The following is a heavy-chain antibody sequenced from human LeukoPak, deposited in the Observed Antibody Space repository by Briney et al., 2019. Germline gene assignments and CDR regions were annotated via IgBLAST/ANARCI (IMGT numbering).Heavy chain of an antibody. Sequence: PSGTLSLTCAVSGVSISSSNWWSWVRQPPGKGLEWIGEIYHSGSTNYNPSLKSRVTISVDKSKNQFSLKLSSVTAADTAVYYCARGLGIAGLYYFDYWGQGTLVTVSS. CDR1: GVSISSSNW. CDR2: IYHSGST. J-gene: IGHJ4*02. V-gene: IGHV4-4*02. CDR3: ARGLGIAGLYYFDY. D-gene: IGHD1-20*01.